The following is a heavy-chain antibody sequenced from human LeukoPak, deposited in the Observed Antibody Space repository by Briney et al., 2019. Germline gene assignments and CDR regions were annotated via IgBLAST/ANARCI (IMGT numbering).Heavy chain of an antibody. CDR1: GGSISSGSYY. V-gene: IGHV4-61*02. D-gene: IGHD6-6*01. CDR3: ASTTSPRFSSSFGRGDWYFDL. CDR2: IYTSGST. J-gene: IGHJ2*01. Sequence: SETLSLTCTVSGGSISSGSYYWSWIRQPAGKGLEWIGRIYTSGSTNYNPSLKSRVTISVDTSKNQFSLKLSSVTAADTAVYYCASTTSPRFSSSFGRGDWYFDLWGRGTLVTVSS.